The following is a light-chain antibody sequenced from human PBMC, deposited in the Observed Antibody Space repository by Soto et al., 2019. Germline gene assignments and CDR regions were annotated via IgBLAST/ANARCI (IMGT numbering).Light chain of an antibody. Sequence: EIVMTQSPAMLSVSPGERATLSCRASQNVNNRLAWYQQKAGQPPRLLIYGASTRATGIPARFSGSGSGTEFTLTISSLQSEEFAVYYYQHFNSWPLLFGQGTKVEIK. CDR1: QNVNNR. CDR3: QHFNSWPLL. CDR2: GAS. J-gene: IGKJ1*01. V-gene: IGKV3-15*01.